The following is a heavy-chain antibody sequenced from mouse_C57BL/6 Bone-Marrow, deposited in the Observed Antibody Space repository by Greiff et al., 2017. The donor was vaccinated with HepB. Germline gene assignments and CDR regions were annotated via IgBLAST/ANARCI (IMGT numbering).Heavy chain of an antibody. D-gene: IGHD2-13*01. Sequence: QVQLQQSGPELVKPGASVKLSCKASGYTFTSYDINWVKQRPGQGLEWIGRICPSDGSTKYNEKFKGRATLTVDTSSSTAYMELHSLTSEDSAVYFCARYQSDYVWYFDVWGTGTTVTVSS. J-gene: IGHJ1*03. CDR1: GYTFTSYD. V-gene: IGHV1-85*01. CDR2: ICPSDGST. CDR3: ARYQSDYVWYFDV.